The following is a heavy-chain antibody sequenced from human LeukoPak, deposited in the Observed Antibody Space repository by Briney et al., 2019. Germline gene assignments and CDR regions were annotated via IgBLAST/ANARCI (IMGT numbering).Heavy chain of an antibody. V-gene: IGHV4-61*01. D-gene: IGHD5-18*01. CDR1: GGSVSNSLYY. CDR2: IYYNGDT. Sequence: SETLSPTCTVSGGSVSNSLYYWSWIRQPPGKGLECIGYIYYNGDTNYNPSLKSRVIISIDTSSNQFSLRLNSMTAADTAVYYCARVLRAASWRSYDYWGQGSLVTVSS. J-gene: IGHJ4*02. CDR3: ARVLRAASWRSYDY.